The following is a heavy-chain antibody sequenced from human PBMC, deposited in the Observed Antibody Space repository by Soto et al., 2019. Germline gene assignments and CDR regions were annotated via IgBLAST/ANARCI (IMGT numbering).Heavy chain of an antibody. Sequence: GASVKVSCKASGYTFTSYGISWVRQAPGQGLEWMGWISGYNGKTNYAQKVQDRVTMTTDTSTSTVYLELRSLRFDDTAVYYCARSPGIAVADDWGQGTLVPVSS. J-gene: IGHJ4*02. CDR1: GYTFTSYG. D-gene: IGHD6-19*01. CDR3: ARSPGIAVADD. CDR2: ISGYNGKT. V-gene: IGHV1-18*01.